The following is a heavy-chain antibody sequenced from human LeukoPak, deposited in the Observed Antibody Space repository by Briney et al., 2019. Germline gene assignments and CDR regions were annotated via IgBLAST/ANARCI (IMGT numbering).Heavy chain of an antibody. J-gene: IGHJ4*02. D-gene: IGHD6-19*01. V-gene: IGHV4-59*08. Sequence: SETLSLTCTVSGGSISNYWSRLRQPPGKGLEWIGYIYYSGSTNYNPSLKSRVTISVDTSKNQFSLKLSSVTAADTAVYYCARRIAVTKSFDYWGQGTLVTVSS. CDR3: ARRIAVTKSFDY. CDR2: IYYSGST. CDR1: GGSISNY.